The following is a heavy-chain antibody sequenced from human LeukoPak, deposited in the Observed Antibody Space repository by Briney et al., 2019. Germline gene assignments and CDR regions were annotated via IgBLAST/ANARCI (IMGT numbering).Heavy chain of an antibody. CDR2: IIPIFGTP. CDR3: ARFAVHRRLTVAGQFGLDY. J-gene: IGHJ4*02. Sequence: SVKVSCKTSGGTFSSYTISWVRQAPGQGLEWMGGIIPIFGTPHYAQKFQDRVTITADASTSTAYMELSSLRSEDTAVYYCARFAVHRRLTVAGQFGLDYWGQGTLVTVSS. CDR1: GGTFSSYT. V-gene: IGHV1-69*13. D-gene: IGHD6-19*01.